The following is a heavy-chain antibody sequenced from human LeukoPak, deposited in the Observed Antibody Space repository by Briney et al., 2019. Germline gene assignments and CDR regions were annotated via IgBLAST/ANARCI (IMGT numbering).Heavy chain of an antibody. V-gene: IGHV1-24*01. CDR3: ATVRRDFWSGYAWFDP. D-gene: IGHD3-3*01. Sequence: ASVKVSCKVSGYTLTELSIHWVRQAPGKGLEWMGGFDPEDGETIYAQKFQGRVTMTEDTSTDTAYMELSSLRSEDTAVYYCATVRRDFWSGYAWFDPWGQGTLVTVSS. CDR2: FDPEDGET. J-gene: IGHJ5*02. CDR1: GYTLTELS.